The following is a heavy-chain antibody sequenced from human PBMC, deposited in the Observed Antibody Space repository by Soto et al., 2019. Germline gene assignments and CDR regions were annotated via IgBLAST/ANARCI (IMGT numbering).Heavy chain of an antibody. CDR1: GGTFSSYA. J-gene: IGHJ3*02. V-gene: IGHV1-69*13. CDR2: IIPIFGTA. D-gene: IGHD1-26*01. Sequence: SVKVSCKASGGTFSSYAISWVRQAPGQGLEWMGGIIPIFGTANYAQKFQGRVTITADESTSTAYMELSSLRSEDTAVYYCARGGASRGDAFDIRGQGTMVTVSS. CDR3: ARGGASRGDAFDI.